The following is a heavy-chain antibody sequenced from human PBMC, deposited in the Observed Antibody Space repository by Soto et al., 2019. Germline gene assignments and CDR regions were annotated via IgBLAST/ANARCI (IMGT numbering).Heavy chain of an antibody. D-gene: IGHD6-25*01. J-gene: IGHJ6*03. CDR2: MNPKTGNT. CDR3: AREAASDPSFYYHYMDV. CDR1: GYTFTNYN. Sequence: QEQLAQSGAEVKKPGAPVKVSCKASGYTFTNYNINWVRQATGQGLEWMGWMNPKTGNTGYAEKFQGRVTMTRNSSINTAFMELSGLRSEDTAVYYCAREAASDPSFYYHYMDVWGKGTTVTVSS. V-gene: IGHV1-8*01.